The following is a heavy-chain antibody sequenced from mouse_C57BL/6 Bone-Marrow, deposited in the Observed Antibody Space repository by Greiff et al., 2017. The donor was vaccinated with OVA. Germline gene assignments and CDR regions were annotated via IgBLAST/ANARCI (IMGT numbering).Heavy chain of an antibody. V-gene: IGHV1-9*01. J-gene: IGHJ4*01. Sequence: QVQLQQSGAELMKPGASVKLSCKATGYTFTGYWIEWVKQRPGHGLEWIGEILPGSGSTNYNEKFKGKATFTADTSSNTAYMQLSSLTAVDSSISDCARKLRPNGAMDYWGQGTSVTVSS. CDR2: ILPGSGST. D-gene: IGHD1-2*01. CDR3: ARKLRPNGAMDY. CDR1: GYTFTGYW.